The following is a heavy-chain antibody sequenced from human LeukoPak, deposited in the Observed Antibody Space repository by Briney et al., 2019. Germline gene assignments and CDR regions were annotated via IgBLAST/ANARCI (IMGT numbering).Heavy chain of an antibody. Sequence: GGSLRLSCAASGFTFSDYYMSWIRQAPGKGLEWVSYISSSGSTIYYADSVKGRFTISRDNSKNTLYLQMNSLRAEDTAVYYCARDSYDYYYYYMDVWGKGTTVTVSS. J-gene: IGHJ6*03. D-gene: IGHD3-16*01. CDR3: ARDSYDYYYYYMDV. V-gene: IGHV3-11*04. CDR2: ISSSGSTI. CDR1: GFTFSDYY.